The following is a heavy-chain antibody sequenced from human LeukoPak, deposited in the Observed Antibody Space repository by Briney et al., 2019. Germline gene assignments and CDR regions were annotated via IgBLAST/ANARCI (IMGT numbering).Heavy chain of an antibody. CDR3: AKDAPVNIVVVPAANS. CDR2: ISVSGGST. D-gene: IGHD2-2*01. V-gene: IGHV3-23*01. CDR1: GFTFSSYA. J-gene: IGHJ4*02. Sequence: PGGSLRLSCAASGFTFSSYAMSWVRQAPGKGLEWVSAISVSGGSTYYADSVKGRFTISRDNSKNTLYLQMSSLRAEDTAVYYCAKDAPVNIVVVPAANSWGQGTLVTVSS.